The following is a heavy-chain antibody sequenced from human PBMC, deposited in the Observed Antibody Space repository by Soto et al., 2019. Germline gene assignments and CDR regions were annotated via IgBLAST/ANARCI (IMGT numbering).Heavy chain of an antibody. V-gene: IGHV3-23*01. J-gene: IGHJ6*02. D-gene: IGHD1-26*01. CDR1: GFTFSSYA. CDR2: IRFSGSNK. CDR3: ARQLTLVVGATPALDYYYYYYGMDV. Sequence: GGSLRLSCAASGFTFSSYAMSWVRQAPGKGLEWVSSIRFSGSNKYYADSVKGRFTISRDNSKNTLYLQMNSLRAEDTAVYYCARQLTLVVGATPALDYYYYYYGMDVWGQGTTVTVSS.